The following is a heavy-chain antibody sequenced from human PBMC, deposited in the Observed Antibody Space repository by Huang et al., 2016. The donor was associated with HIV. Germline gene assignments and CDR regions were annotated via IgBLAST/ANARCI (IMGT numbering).Heavy chain of an antibody. Sequence: ELQLVQSGAAVKKPGESLKISCKGSENNFNTYWVGWVRQMPGKGLEWMGIIHPGDSDPRYSPSFRGQVTFSADKSINTAYLQWTYLKASDTAMYYCARWMSSGSYYYFDFWGQGTLVTVSS. D-gene: IGHD1-26*01. J-gene: IGHJ4*02. CDR1: ENNFNTYW. CDR2: IHPGDSDP. CDR3: ARWMSSGSYYYFDF. V-gene: IGHV5-51*01.